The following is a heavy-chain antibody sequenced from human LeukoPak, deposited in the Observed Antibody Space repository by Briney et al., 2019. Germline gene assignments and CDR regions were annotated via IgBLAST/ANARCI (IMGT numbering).Heavy chain of an antibody. J-gene: IGHJ5*02. CDR3: ARVFIAAAGDTYGNWFDP. D-gene: IGHD6-13*01. V-gene: IGHV4-34*01. CDR1: GGSFSGYY. CDR2: INHSGST. Sequence: SETLSLTCAVCGGSFSGYYWSWIRQPPGKGLEWIGEINHSGSTNYNPSLKSRVTISVDTSKNQFSLKLSSVTAADTAVYYCARVFIAAAGDTYGNWFDPWGQGTLVTVSS.